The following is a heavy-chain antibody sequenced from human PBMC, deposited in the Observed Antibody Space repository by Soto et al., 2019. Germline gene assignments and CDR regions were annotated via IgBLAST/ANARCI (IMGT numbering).Heavy chain of an antibody. CDR3: ASFSKVYYYYGMDV. Sequence: QVQLVQSGAEEKKPGASVKVSCKASGYTFTSYAMHWVRQAPGQRLEWMGCINAGNGNTEYSQKFQGRVTITSDTSASTAYMELSSLRSEDTAVYYCASFSKVYYYYGMDVWGQGTTVTVSS. J-gene: IGHJ6*02. CDR1: GYTFTSYA. V-gene: IGHV1-3*05. CDR2: INAGNGNT.